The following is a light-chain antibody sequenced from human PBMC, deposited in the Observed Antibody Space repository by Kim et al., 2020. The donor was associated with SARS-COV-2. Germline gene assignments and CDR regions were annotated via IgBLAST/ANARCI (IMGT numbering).Light chain of an antibody. V-gene: IGKV1-33*01. CDR3: QQFSSLPLT. CDR2: DAS. Sequence: SASVGDRVTITCQASQDINRRLNWYQQRAGKAPKLLIYDASILETGVPSSFSGSGSGTDFTLTISSLQPEDFATYYCQQFSSLPLTFGGGTKLEIK. J-gene: IGKJ4*01. CDR1: QDINRR.